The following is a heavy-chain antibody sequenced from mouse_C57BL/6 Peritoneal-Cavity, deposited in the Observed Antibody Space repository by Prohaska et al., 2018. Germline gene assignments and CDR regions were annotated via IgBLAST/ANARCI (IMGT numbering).Heavy chain of an antibody. CDR3: MRDGTYWSRHV. Sequence: EVQLLETGGGLVQPVGSRGLSCEGSGFTFSGFWMSWVRQKPGKTLEWIGDINSDCSAINYAPSINDRVTIFRDNDKSTLYLQMSNLRSEDTATYFRMRDGTYWSRHVCGTGTTVNAYS. CDR1: GFTFSGFW. V-gene: IGHV11-2*01. J-gene: IGHJ1*03. D-gene: IGHD2-1*01. CDR2: INSDCSAI.